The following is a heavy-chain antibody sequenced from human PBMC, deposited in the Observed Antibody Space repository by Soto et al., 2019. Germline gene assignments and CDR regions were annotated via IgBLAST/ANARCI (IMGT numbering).Heavy chain of an antibody. D-gene: IGHD3-22*01. J-gene: IGHJ6*02. Sequence: GGSLRLSCAASGFTFSNAWMNWVRQAPGKGLEWVGRIKSKTDGGTTDYAAPVKGRFTISRDDSKNTLYLQMNSLKTEDTAVYYCTTVIYDSSGYYYYYYGMYVWGQGTTVTVSS. CDR3: TTVIYDSSGYYYYYYGMYV. CDR1: GFTFSNAW. V-gene: IGHV3-15*07. CDR2: IKSKTDGGTT.